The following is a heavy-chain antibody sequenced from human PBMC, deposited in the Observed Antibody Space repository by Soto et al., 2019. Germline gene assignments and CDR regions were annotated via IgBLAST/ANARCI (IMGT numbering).Heavy chain of an antibody. D-gene: IGHD3-22*01. J-gene: IGHJ4*02. CDR1: GGTFSSYT. CDR3: ARGRYDDSSGREGFDY. Sequence: QVQLVQSGAEVKKPGSSVKVSCKASGGTFSSYTISWVRQAPGQGLEWMGRIIPNLGIANYAQKFQGRITITADKPRSTAYKELSSLRSEDTAVYYCARGRYDDSSGREGFDYWGQGTMVTVSS. V-gene: IGHV1-69*02. CDR2: IIPNLGIA.